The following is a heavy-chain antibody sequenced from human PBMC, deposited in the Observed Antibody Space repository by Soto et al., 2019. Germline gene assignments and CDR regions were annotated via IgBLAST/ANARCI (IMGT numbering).Heavy chain of an antibody. CDR3: ARAGGLGAVAVDY. CDR1: GGSISSGGYS. Sequence: QLQLQESGSGLVKPSQTLSLTCAVSGGSISSGGYSWSWIRQPPGKGLEWIGYIYHSGSTYYNPSLKRRVTISAGRGKNQASRELSSVTAAGTAVYSCARAGGLGAVAVDYWGQGTLVTVSS. V-gene: IGHV4-30-2*01. CDR2: IYHSGST. D-gene: IGHD6-19*01. J-gene: IGHJ4*02.